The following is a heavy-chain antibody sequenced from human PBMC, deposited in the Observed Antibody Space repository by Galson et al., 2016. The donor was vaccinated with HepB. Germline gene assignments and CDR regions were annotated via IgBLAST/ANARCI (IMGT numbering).Heavy chain of an antibody. Sequence: SETLSLTCNMSGGSISGFSWSWIRQPPGKGLEWIGDVYYSGSTYYNPTLRSRVTISVDTSKDQFSLKVRSVTAADTAFCYCASGAGHGDIDGFDYWGLGTLVTFSS. CDR2: VYYSGST. V-gene: IGHV4-59*01. D-gene: IGHD5-24*01. J-gene: IGHJ4*02. CDR1: GGSISGFS. CDR3: ASGAGHGDIDGFDY.